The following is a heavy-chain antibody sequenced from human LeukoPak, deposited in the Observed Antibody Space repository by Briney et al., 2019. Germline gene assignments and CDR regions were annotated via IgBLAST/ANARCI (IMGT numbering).Heavy chain of an antibody. CDR3: ARDRGTSGYLP. Sequence: AGGSLRLSCAASGFTFSSYSMNRVRQAPGKGLEWVSYISTSSNTIHYADSVKGRFTISRDNAKNSLYLQMSSLRDEDTAVYYCARDRGTSGYLPWGQGTLVTVSS. V-gene: IGHV3-48*02. CDR2: ISTSSNTI. J-gene: IGHJ5*02. CDR1: GFTFSSYS. D-gene: IGHD3-22*01.